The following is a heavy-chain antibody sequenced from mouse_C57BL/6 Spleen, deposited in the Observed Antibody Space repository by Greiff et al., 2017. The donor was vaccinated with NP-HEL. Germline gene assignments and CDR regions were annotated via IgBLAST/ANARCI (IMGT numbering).Heavy chain of an antibody. CDR3: ARDYDGAWFAY. V-gene: IGHV1-15*01. CDR1: GYTFTDYE. CDR2: IDPETGGT. Sequence: VQLQQSGAELVRPGASVTLSCKASGYTFTDYEMHWVKQTPVHGLEWIGAIDPETGGTAYNQKFKGKAILTADKSSSTAYMELRSLTSEDSAGYYCARDYDGAWFAYWGQGTLVTVSA. D-gene: IGHD2-4*01. J-gene: IGHJ3*01.